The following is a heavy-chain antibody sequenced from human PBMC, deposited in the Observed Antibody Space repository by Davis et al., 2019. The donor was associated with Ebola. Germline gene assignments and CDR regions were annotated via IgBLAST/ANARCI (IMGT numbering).Heavy chain of an antibody. V-gene: IGHV3-9*01. Sequence: SLKISCSASGFTFSSFAMHWVRQAPGKGLEWVSGISWNSGSIGYADSVKGRFTISRDNAKNSLYLQMNSLRAEDTALYYCAKDTSWGQGTLVTVSS. CDR2: ISWNSGSI. CDR3: AKDTS. CDR1: GFTFSSFA. J-gene: IGHJ5*02.